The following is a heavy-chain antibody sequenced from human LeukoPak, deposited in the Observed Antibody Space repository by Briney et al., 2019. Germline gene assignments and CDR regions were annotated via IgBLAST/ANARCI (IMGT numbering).Heavy chain of an antibody. CDR3: ARDIHYSDSSGYPEY. V-gene: IGHV1-18*01. J-gene: IGHJ4*02. D-gene: IGHD3-22*01. CDR1: GYSFISYG. CDR2: ISAYNGNI. Sequence: GASVKVSCKASGYSFISYGISWVRRAPGQGLEWMGSISAYNGNINYAQKLQGRVTMTTDTSTSTAYMELRSLRSDDAAVYYCARDIHYSDSSGYPEYWGQGTLVTVSS.